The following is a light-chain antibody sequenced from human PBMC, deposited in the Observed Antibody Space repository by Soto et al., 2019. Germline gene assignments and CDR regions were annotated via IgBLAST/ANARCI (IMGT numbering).Light chain of an antibody. Sequence: DIPLTQSPATLSASLGEGVTITCRASQNIRSRLAWYQQKPGKAPKLLIYDASSLQSGVPSMFSGSGSGTEFTLTISSLPPDDFVSYYCQQYNSYPWTFGQGPKVDI. J-gene: IGKJ1*01. V-gene: IGKV1-5*01. CDR1: QNIRSR. CDR3: QQYNSYPWT. CDR2: DAS.